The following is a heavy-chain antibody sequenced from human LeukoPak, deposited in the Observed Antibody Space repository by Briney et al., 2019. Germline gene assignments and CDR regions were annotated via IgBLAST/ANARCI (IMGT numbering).Heavy chain of an antibody. V-gene: IGHV3-48*04. CDR1: EFTFSTYS. CDR2: ISSSSSTI. J-gene: IGHJ4*02. CDR3: ARDLTGYSTGWYVLYYFDY. Sequence: GGSLRLSCAASEFTFSTYSMNWIRQAPGKGLEWISFISSSSSTIYYADSVKGRFTVSRDNAKNSLYLQMNSLGAEHTAVYYCARDLTGYSTGWYVLYYFDYWGQGTLVTVFS. D-gene: IGHD6-19*01.